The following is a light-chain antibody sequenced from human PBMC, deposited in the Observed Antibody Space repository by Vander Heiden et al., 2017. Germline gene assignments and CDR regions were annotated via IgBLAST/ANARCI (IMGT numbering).Light chain of an antibody. J-gene: IGLJ1*01. CDR2: DTS. CDR1: TGAVSSGLY. Sequence: VVPQAPSLTVSPGWTVTPPGGSSTGAVSSGLYPYWLQQKPGQDPRTLIYDTSNKHASTPVPCTGSVLGGKAALTLSGAQPEDEDEYDCWLSNSGGYVFGTGTKVTVL. CDR3: WLSNSGGYV. V-gene: IGLV7-46*01.